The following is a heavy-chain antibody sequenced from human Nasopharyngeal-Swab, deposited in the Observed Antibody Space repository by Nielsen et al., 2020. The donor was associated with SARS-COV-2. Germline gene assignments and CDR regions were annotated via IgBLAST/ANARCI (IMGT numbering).Heavy chain of an antibody. D-gene: IGHD3-10*01. Sequence: GESLKISCAASGFTFSSYEMNWVRQAPGKGLEWVSYITSSGSTIYYADSVKGRFSISRDNAKNSLFLQMNSLRAEDTAVYYCARGLGEVADYRGQGALVTVSS. CDR2: ITSSGSTI. V-gene: IGHV3-48*03. CDR1: GFTFSSYE. J-gene: IGHJ4*02. CDR3: ARGLGEVADY.